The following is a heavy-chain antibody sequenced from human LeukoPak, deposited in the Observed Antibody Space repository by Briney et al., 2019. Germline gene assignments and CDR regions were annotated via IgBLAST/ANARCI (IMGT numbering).Heavy chain of an antibody. CDR3: ARGPRRYSSSGTFDY. CDR2: INHSGST. V-gene: IGHV4-34*01. J-gene: IGHJ4*02. D-gene: IGHD6-13*01. CDR1: GGSFSGYY. Sequence: SETLSLTCAVYGGSFSGYYWSWIRQPPGKGLEWIGEINHSGSTNYNPSLKSRVTISVDTSKNQFPLKLSSVTAADTAVYYCARGPRRYSSSGTFDYWGQGTLVTVSS.